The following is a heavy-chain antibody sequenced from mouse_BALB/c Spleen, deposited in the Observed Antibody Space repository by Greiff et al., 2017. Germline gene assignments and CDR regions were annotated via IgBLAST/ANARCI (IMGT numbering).Heavy chain of an antibody. CDR2: IRSKSNNYAT. J-gene: IGHJ2*01. V-gene: IGHV10-1*02. CDR1: GFTFNTYA. Sequence: EVQVVESGGGLVQPKGSLKLSCAASGFTFNTYAMNWVRQAPGKGLEWVARIRSKSNNYATYYADSVKDRFTISRDDSQSMLYLQMNNLKTEDTAKYYCVRGNPFDYWGQGTTLTVSA. CDR3: VRGNPFDY.